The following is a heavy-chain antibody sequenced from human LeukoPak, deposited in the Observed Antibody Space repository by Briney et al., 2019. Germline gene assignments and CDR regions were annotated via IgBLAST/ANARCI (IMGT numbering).Heavy chain of an antibody. Sequence: GGSLKLSCVVSGCTFSGSAVHWVRQASGKGLEWVGRIRSKANNYATAYAASVKGRFTISRDDSKNTAYLQMNSLKTEDTAVYYCTGDNFDSSVKFDYWGQGTLVTVSS. CDR2: IRSKANNYAT. CDR3: TGDNFDSSVKFDY. D-gene: IGHD3-22*01. J-gene: IGHJ4*02. CDR1: GCTFSGSA. V-gene: IGHV3-73*01.